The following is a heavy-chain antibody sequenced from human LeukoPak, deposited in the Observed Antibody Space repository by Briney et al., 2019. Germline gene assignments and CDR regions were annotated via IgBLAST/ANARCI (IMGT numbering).Heavy chain of an antibody. Sequence: GGSLRLSCAASGFTFDDYAMHWVRQPPGKGLEWVSAITWDGRNTYYADSVKGRLTISRDSSKNSLNLQMNSLRAEDTALYYCVKSFGSLQQLADCWGQGTLVTVSS. CDR2: ITWDGRNT. CDR1: GFTFDDYA. D-gene: IGHD6-13*01. CDR3: VKSFGSLQQLADC. V-gene: IGHV3-43D*04. J-gene: IGHJ4*02.